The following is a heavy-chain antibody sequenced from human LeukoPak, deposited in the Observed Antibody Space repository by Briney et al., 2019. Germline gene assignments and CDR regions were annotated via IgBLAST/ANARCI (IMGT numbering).Heavy chain of an antibody. D-gene: IGHD1-26*01. CDR2: IYYSGST. J-gene: IGHJ3*02. CDR3: ARGFPSDSGSTRSFAFDI. CDR1: GGSISSSSYY. Sequence: SETLSLTCTVSGGSISSSSYYWGWIRQPPGKGLEWIGSIYYSGSTYYNPSLKSRVTISVDTSKNQFSLKLSSVTAADTAVYYCARGFPSDSGSTRSFAFDIWGQGTMVTVSS. V-gene: IGHV4-39*07.